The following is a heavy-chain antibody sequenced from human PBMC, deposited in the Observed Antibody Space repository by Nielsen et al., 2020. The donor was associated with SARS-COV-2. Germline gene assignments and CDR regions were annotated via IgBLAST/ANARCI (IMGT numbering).Heavy chain of an antibody. CDR1: GFTFGDYA. D-gene: IGHD3-22*01. V-gene: IGHV3-49*03. CDR3: TRPYDSSGYSYYGMDV. Sequence: GESLKISCTASGFTFGDYAMSWFRQAPGKGLEWVGFIRSKAYDGTTEYAASVKGRFTISRDDSKSIAYLQMNSLKTEDTAVYYCTRPYDSSGYSYYGMDVWGQGTTVTVSS. J-gene: IGHJ6*02. CDR2: IRSKAYDGTT.